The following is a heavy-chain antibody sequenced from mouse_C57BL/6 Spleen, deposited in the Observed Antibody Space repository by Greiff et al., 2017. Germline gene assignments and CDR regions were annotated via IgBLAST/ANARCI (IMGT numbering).Heavy chain of an antibody. CDR3: ASYAMDY. CDR2: ISSGSSTI. V-gene: IGHV5-17*01. CDR1: GFTFSDYG. Sequence: EVKVVESGGGLVKPGGSLKLSCAASGFTFSDYGMHWVRQAPEKGLEWVAYISSGSSTIYYADTVKARFTISRDNAKNTLFLQMTSLRSEDTAMYYCASYAMDYWGQGTSVTVSS. J-gene: IGHJ4*01.